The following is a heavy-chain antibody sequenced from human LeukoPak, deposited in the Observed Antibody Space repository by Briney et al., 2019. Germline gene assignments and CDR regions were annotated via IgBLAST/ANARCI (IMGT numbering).Heavy chain of an antibody. V-gene: IGHV1-69*13. CDR3: AADGDSDSGP. CDR1: GGTFSSYA. J-gene: IGHJ5*02. CDR2: IIPIFGTA. Sequence: ASVKVSCKAYGGTFSSYAISWVRQAPGQGLEWMGGIIPIFGTANYAQKFQGRVTITADESTSTAYMELSSLRSEDTAVYYCAADGDSDSGPWGQGTLVTVSS. D-gene: IGHD1-26*01.